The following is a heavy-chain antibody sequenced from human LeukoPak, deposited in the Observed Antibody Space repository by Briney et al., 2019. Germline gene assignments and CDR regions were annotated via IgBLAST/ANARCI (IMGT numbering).Heavy chain of an antibody. CDR3: ARLENYYYYMDV. D-gene: IGHD1-1*01. CDR2: ISSGSSTI. Sequence: GGSLRLSCAASGFTFSSYSMNWVRQAPGKGLEWVSYISSGSSTIYYADSVKGRFTISRDNAKNSLYLQMNSLRAEDTAVYYCARLENYYYYMDVWGKGTTVTVSS. J-gene: IGHJ6*03. V-gene: IGHV3-48*01. CDR1: GFTFSSYS.